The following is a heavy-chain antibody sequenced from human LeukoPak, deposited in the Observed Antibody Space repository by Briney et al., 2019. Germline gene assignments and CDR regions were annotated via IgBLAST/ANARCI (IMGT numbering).Heavy chain of an antibody. CDR3: ARIPIVVVPAAIGGDYYYCYGMDV. Sequence: PSGTLSLTCAVSGGSINSIYWWSWVRQPPGKGLEWIGEIQHSGNINYNLSLKSRVTISVDKSKNQFSLKLSSVTAADTAVYYCARIPIVVVPAAIGGDYYYCYGMDVWGQGTTVTVSS. V-gene: IGHV4-4*02. J-gene: IGHJ6*02. CDR2: IQHSGNI. CDR1: GGSINSIYW. D-gene: IGHD2-2*01.